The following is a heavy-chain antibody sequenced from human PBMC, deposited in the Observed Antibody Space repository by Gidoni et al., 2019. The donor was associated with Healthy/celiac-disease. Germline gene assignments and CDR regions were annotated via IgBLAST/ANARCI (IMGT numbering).Heavy chain of an antibody. V-gene: IGHV3-21*01. CDR3: ARDGQRDY. CDR2: ISSSSSYI. CDR1: GFTFSSYS. J-gene: IGHJ4*02. Sequence: EVPLVESGGGLVKPGGSLGLSFAPSGFTFSSYSMNWVRQAPGKGLEWVSSISSSSSYIYYADSVKGRFTISRDNAKNSLYLQMNSLRAEDTAVYYCARDGQRDYWGQGTLVTVSS. D-gene: IGHD6-25*01.